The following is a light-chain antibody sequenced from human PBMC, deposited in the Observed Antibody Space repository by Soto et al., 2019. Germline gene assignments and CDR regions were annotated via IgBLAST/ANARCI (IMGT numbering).Light chain of an antibody. V-gene: IGLV2-14*03. CDR1: SSDVGRYNY. J-gene: IGLJ1*01. CDR3: SSLRNTRGV. Sequence: QSALTQPASVSGSPGQSITISCTGTSSDVGRYNYVSWYQQHPGKAPKLIIYEVTNRPSGVSTRFSGSKSGNTASLTISGLQAEEEPDYYCSSLRNTRGVFGTGTKVTVX. CDR2: EVT.